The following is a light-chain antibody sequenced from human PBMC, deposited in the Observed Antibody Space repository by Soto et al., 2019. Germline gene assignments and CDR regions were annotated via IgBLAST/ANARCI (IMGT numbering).Light chain of an antibody. Sequence: QSALTQPASVSGCPGQSITISCTGTSSDVGGHNYVSWYQQHPGKAPKLMIYEVSNRPSGVSNRFSGSKSGNTASLTISGLQAEDEADYYCSSYTSSSTRVFGGGTKLTVL. V-gene: IGLV2-14*01. CDR3: SSYTSSSTRV. J-gene: IGLJ3*02. CDR1: SSDVGGHNY. CDR2: EVS.